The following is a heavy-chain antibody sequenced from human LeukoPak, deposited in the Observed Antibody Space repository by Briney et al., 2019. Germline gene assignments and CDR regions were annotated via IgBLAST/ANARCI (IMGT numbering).Heavy chain of an antibody. CDR3: ARVAVGGYNFHY. CDR2: INPDGSTT. J-gene: IGHJ4*02. CDR1: GFTFSSYW. D-gene: IGHD6-19*01. Sequence: GGSLRLSCAASGFTFSSYWMHWVRQAPGKGLVWVSRINPDGSTTSYADSVKDRFTISRDNAKNTLYLQMNSLRAEDTAVYFCARVAVGGYNFHYWGQGTLVTVSS. V-gene: IGHV3-74*01.